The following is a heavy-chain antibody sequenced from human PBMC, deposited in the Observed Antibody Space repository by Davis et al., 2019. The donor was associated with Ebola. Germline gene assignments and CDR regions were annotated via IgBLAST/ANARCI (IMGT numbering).Heavy chain of an antibody. D-gene: IGHD3-10*01. CDR3: ARVIRYYYYYGMDV. J-gene: IGHJ6*02. CDR1: GASISSSNYY. CDR2: IYYSGST. V-gene: IGHV4-39*01. Sequence: SETLSLTCTVSGASISSSNYYWGWIRQPPGKGLEWIGSIYYSGSTYYNPSLKSRVAISVDTPKNQFSLKLSSVTAADTAVYYCARVIRYYYYYGMDVWGQGTTVTVSS.